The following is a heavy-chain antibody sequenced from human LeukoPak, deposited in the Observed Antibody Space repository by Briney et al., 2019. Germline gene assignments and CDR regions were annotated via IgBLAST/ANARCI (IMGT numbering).Heavy chain of an antibody. V-gene: IGHV3-9*01. CDR2: ISWNSGSI. Sequence: GGSLRLSCAASGFTFDGYAMHWVRQAPGKGLEWVSGISWNSGSIGYADSVKGRFTISRDNAKNSLYLQMNSLRAEDTALYYCAKYSNYLDAFDIWGQGTMVTVSS. CDR3: AKYSNYLDAFDI. D-gene: IGHD4-11*01. CDR1: GFTFDGYA. J-gene: IGHJ3*02.